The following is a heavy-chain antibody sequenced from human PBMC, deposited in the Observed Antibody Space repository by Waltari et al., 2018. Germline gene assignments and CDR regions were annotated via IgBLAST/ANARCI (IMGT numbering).Heavy chain of an antibody. Sequence: QVQLVQSGAEVKKPGSSVQVSCKASGGTFSSYAIRWVRQARGQGLEWMGGIIPILGIANYAQKFQGRVTITADKSTSTAYMELSSLRSEDTAVYYCARGAQQLVPPNTAEYFQHWGQGTLVTVSS. CDR3: ARGAQQLVPPNTAEYFQH. D-gene: IGHD6-13*01. CDR1: GGTFSSYA. V-gene: IGHV1-69*10. J-gene: IGHJ1*01. CDR2: IIPILGIA.